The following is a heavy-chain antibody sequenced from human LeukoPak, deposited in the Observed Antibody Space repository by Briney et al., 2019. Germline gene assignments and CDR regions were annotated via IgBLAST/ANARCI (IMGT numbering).Heavy chain of an antibody. V-gene: IGHV3-7*01. CDR3: ARWLELMRNFDW. CDR1: GFTFSDYW. CDR2: IKQDGSEK. D-gene: IGHD5-24*01. J-gene: IGHJ4*02. Sequence: GGSLRLSCAGSGFTFSDYWMSWVRQAPGKGLEWVANIKQDGSEKDYVDALKGRFTISRDNAKNSLYLQMNSLRAEDTAVYYCARWLELMRNFDWWGQGTLVTVSS.